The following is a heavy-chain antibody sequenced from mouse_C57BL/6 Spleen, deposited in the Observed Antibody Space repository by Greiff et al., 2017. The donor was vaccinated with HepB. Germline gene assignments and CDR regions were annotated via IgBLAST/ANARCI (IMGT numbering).Heavy chain of an antibody. CDR3: ARSGTTAYYFDY. Sequence: QVQLQQPGAELVKPGASVKMSCKASGYTFTSYWITWVKQRPGHGLEWIGDIYPGSGSTNYNEKFKSKATLTVDTSSSTAYMQLSSLTSEDSAVYYCARSGTTAYYFDYWGQGTTLTVSS. CDR1: GYTFTSYW. CDR2: IYPGSGST. J-gene: IGHJ2*01. D-gene: IGHD1-2*01. V-gene: IGHV1-55*01.